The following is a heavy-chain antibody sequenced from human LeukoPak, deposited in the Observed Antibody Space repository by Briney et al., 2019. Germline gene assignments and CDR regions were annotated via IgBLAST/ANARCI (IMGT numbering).Heavy chain of an antibody. D-gene: IGHD2-21*01. CDR3: ARGGESLAAFDI. V-gene: IGHV4-30-2*01. CDR1: GGSISSGGYS. Sequence: SQTLSLTCAVSGGSISSGGYSWSWIRQPPGKSLEWIGYIYHSGSTYYNPSLKSRVTVSVDRSKNQFSLKLSSVTAADTAVYYCARGGESLAAFDIWGQGTMVTVSS. CDR2: IYHSGST. J-gene: IGHJ3*02.